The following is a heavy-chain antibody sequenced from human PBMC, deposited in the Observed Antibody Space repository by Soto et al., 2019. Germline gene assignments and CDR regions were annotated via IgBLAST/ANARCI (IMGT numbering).Heavy chain of an antibody. CDR1: GGTFTTYP. CDR3: ASGIQLWLRRINNGYSG. D-gene: IGHD5-18*01. J-gene: IGHJ4*02. Sequence: QVQLVQSGAEVKKPGSPVKVSCKAPGGTFTTYPLIWARQAPGQGLGGRGGIIPMFGKATYAQRFQDRVTITADESTNTVYMELRSLGSEDTSVYFCASGIQLWLRRINNGYSGWGEGTLVTVSS. CDR2: IIPMFGKA. V-gene: IGHV1-69*12.